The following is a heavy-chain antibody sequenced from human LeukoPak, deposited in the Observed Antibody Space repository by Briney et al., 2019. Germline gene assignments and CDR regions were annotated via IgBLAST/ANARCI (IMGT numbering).Heavy chain of an antibody. Sequence: GGSLRLSCAASGFTFSSYDMHWVRQATGKGLEWVSAIGTAGDTYYPGSVKGRFTISRDNSKNTLYLQMNSLRAEDTAVYYCAREGPPKWGYFDYWGQGTLVTVSS. CDR3: AREGPPKWGYFDY. D-gene: IGHD7-27*01. J-gene: IGHJ4*02. CDR2: IGTAGDT. V-gene: IGHV3-13*01. CDR1: GFTFSSYD.